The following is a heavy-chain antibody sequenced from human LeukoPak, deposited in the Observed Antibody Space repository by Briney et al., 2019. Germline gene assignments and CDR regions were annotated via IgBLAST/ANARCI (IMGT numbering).Heavy chain of an antibody. D-gene: IGHD2-15*01. Sequence: GGSLRLSCAASGFTFSSYSMNWVRQAPGKGLQWVSSITSSSSYIYYADSVKGRFTISRDNAKNSLYLQMNSLRAEDTAVYYCAKDQIVVVAATDDYFDYWGQGTLVTVSS. J-gene: IGHJ4*02. CDR2: ITSSSSYI. CDR3: AKDQIVVVAATDDYFDY. CDR1: GFTFSSYS. V-gene: IGHV3-21*04.